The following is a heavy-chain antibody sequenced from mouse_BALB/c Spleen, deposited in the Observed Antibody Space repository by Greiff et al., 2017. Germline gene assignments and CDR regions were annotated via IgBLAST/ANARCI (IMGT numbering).Heavy chain of an antibody. V-gene: IGHV1-14*01. CDR2: INPYNDGT. Sequence: EVQLQQSGPELVKPGASVKMSCKASGYTFTSYVMHWVKQKPGQGLEWIGYINPYNDGTKYNEKFKGKATLTSDKSSSTAYMELSSLTSEDSAVYYCARSRGVHGNSAWFAYWGEGTLVTVSA. CDR3: ARSRGVHGNSAWFAY. J-gene: IGHJ3*01. D-gene: IGHD2-1*01. CDR1: GYTFTSYV.